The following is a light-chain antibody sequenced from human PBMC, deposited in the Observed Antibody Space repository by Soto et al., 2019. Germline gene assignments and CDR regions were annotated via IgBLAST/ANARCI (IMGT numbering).Light chain of an antibody. CDR2: EVS. Sequence: LTQPPSVSVSPGQTASIPCSGTSSDVGGYNHVSWYQQHPGKAPKLMVYEVSNRPPGVSNRFSGSKSGNTASLTISGLQAEDEADYFCSSYTSSSPYVFGTGTKLTVL. CDR3: SSYTSSSPYV. V-gene: IGLV2-14*01. J-gene: IGLJ1*01. CDR1: SSDVGGYNH.